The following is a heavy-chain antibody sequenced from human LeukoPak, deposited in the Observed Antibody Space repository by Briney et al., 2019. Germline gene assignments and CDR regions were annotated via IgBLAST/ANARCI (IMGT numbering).Heavy chain of an antibody. CDR2: IKQDGSEK. V-gene: IGHV3-7*01. Sequence: GGSLRLSCTAFGFTFSSYWMSWVRQAPGKGLEWVANIKQDGSEKDYVDSVKGRFTISRDNAQNSLYLQMHSLRAEDTAVYYCARYCGGDCYGMDVWGQGTTVTVSS. D-gene: IGHD2-21*01. CDR3: ARYCGGDCYGMDV. J-gene: IGHJ6*02. CDR1: GFTFSSYW.